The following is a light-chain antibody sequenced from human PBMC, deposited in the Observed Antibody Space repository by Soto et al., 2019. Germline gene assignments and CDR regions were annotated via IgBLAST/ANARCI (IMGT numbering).Light chain of an antibody. CDR1: QDINNY. Sequence: DLQMTQSPSSLSASVGDRVTITCQASQDINNYLNWYQQKPGKAPKLLIYDASNFETGVPARFSGSGSGTDFTFTISSLQPEDFATYYCQQSYRTPHTFGQGTKLETK. J-gene: IGKJ2*01. CDR3: QQSYRTPHT. V-gene: IGKV1-33*01. CDR2: DAS.